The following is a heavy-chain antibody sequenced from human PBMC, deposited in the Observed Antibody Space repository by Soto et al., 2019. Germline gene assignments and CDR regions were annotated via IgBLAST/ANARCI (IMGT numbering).Heavy chain of an antibody. D-gene: IGHD5-18*01. Sequence: PGGSLRLSCAASGFTFDDYAMHWVRQAPGKGLEWVSGISWNSGSIGYADSVKGRFTISRDNAKNSLYLQLNSLRAEDTALYYCSKDTDGYSYGFVTDYWGQGTLVTVSS. V-gene: IGHV3-9*01. CDR1: GFTFDDYA. CDR3: SKDTDGYSYGFVTDY. J-gene: IGHJ4*02. CDR2: ISWNSGSI.